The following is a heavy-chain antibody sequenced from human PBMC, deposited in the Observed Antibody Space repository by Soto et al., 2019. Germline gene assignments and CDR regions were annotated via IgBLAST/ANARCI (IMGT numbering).Heavy chain of an antibody. Sequence: PSEPLCLTCAVYGASLSGYYWSWIRQGPGKGLEWIGETNHSASTNYTPPHRGRATTSADTSKNPFSLKLSSVTAADTAVYYCARRPSLLKEGLVPDATSTDDF. CDR2: TNHSAST. CDR3: ARRPSLLKEGLVPDATSTDDF. J-gene: IGHJ2*01. V-gene: IGHV4-34*01. CDR1: GASLSGYY. D-gene: IGHD2-2*01.